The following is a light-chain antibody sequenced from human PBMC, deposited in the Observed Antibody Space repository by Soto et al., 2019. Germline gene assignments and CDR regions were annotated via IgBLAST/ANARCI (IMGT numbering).Light chain of an antibody. CDR2: EGS. J-gene: IGLJ3*02. CDR3: CSFALGRTSV. Sequence: QSALTQPASVSGSPGQSITISCTGTSSNIGTYNLVSWYQQHPGKAPKLMIYEGSKRPSGVSNRFSGSRSGNTASLTISGLQAEDEADYYCCSFALGRTSVFGGGTKVTVL. V-gene: IGLV2-23*01. CDR1: SSNIGTYNL.